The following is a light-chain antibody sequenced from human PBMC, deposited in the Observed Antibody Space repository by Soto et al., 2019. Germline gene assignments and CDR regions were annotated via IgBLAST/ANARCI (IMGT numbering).Light chain of an antibody. V-gene: IGKV1-8*01. CDR2: AAS. Sequence: AIRMTQSPSSLSASTGDRVTITCRASQGISSYLAWYQQKPGKAPKPLIYAASTLQSGVPSRFSGSGSGTDFTLTISCLQSEAFATYYCQQYYSYPTWTFGQGTKVEIK. CDR3: QQYYSYPTWT. J-gene: IGKJ1*01. CDR1: QGISSY.